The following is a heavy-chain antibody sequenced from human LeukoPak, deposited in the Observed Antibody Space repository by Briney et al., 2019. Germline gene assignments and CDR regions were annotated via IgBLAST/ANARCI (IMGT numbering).Heavy chain of an antibody. V-gene: IGHV3-23*01. CDR3: AKSTRLPGLPIDY. D-gene: IGHD4-17*01. J-gene: IGHJ4*02. CDR1: GFTFSTYA. CDR2: ISGSGGST. Sequence: GGSLRLSCAASGFTFSTYAMSWVRQAPGKGLEWVSAISGSGGSTYYADSVKGRFTISRDNSKNTLYLQMNSLRAEDTAEYYCAKSTRLPGLPIDYWGQGTLVTVSS.